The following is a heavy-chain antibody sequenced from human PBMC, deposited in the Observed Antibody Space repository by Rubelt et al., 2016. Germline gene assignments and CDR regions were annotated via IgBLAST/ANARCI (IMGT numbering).Heavy chain of an antibody. V-gene: IGHV4-31*03. CDR2: IYYSGST. Sequence: QVQLQESGPGLVKPSQTLSLTCTVSGGSISSGGYYWSWIRQHPGKGLEWIGYIYYSGSTYYNPSLKSRVTITVDTAKNQFSPKLSSVTSADTAVYYCAGAGYHDSSGYHNWFDPWGQGTLVTVSS. CDR1: GGSISSGGYY. D-gene: IGHD3-22*01. J-gene: IGHJ5*02. CDR3: AGAGYHDSSGYHNWFDP.